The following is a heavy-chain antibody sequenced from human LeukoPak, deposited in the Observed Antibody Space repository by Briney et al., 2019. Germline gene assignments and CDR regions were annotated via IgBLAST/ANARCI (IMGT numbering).Heavy chain of an antibody. D-gene: IGHD6-13*01. J-gene: IGHJ4*02. V-gene: IGHV4-61*01. CDR3: ARVDSNNWYDSRGYFDY. CDR2: IYYSGST. Sequence: SETLSLTCTVSGGSISSSSYYWSWIRQPPWKGLEWLGYIYYSGSTNYNPSLKSRVTISVDTSKNQFSLKLSSVTAADTAVYYCARVDSNNWYDSRGYFDYWGQGTLVTVSS. CDR1: GGSISSSSYY.